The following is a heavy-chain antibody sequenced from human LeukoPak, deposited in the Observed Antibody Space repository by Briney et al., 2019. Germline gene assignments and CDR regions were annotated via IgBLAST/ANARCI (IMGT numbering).Heavy chain of an antibody. CDR1: GGTFSSYA. D-gene: IGHD6-13*01. CDR3: ARLLAAAGHSHDY. J-gene: IGHJ4*02. V-gene: IGHV1-69*05. Sequence: SSVKVSCKASGGTFSSYAISWVRQAPGQGLEWMGGIIPIFGTANYAQKFQGRVTITTDESTSTAYMELSSLRSEDTAVYYCARLLAAAGHSHDYWGQGTLVTVSS. CDR2: IIPIFGTA.